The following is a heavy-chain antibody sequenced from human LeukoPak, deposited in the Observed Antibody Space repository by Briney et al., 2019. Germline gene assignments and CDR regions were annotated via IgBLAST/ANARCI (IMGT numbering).Heavy chain of an antibody. CDR3: ARQYSYDSRGYPLDY. V-gene: IGHV4-39*01. CDR2: IYYSGST. CDR1: GFTFSTYT. D-gene: IGHD3-22*01. Sequence: PGGSLRLSCAASGFTFSTYTMNWVRQAPGKGREWIGSIYYSGSTYYNPSLKTRVSIYVDTSKNQFSLQLNSVPAADTAVYYCARQYSYDSRGYPLDYWGQGTLVTVSS. J-gene: IGHJ4*02.